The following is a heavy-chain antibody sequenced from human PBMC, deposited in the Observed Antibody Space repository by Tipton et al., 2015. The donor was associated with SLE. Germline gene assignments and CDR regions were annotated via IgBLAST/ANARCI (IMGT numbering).Heavy chain of an antibody. D-gene: IGHD6-13*01. CDR1: GGSISSSSYY. CDR2: IYTSEST. J-gene: IGHJ4*02. CDR3: AAAAGRAGAY. Sequence: TLSLTCTVSGGSISSSSYYWGWIRQPPGKGLEWIGYIYTSESTNYNPSLKSRVTISVDTSKNQFSLKLSSVTAADTAVYYCAAAAGRAGAYWGQGTLVTVSS. V-gene: IGHV4-61*05.